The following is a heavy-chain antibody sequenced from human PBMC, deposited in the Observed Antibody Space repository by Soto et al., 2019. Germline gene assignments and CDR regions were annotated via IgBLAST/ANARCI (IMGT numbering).Heavy chain of an antibody. J-gene: IGHJ4*02. D-gene: IGHD1-26*01. CDR2: IYYSGST. CDR1: GGSISSSSYY. Sequence: SETLSLTCTVSGGSISSSSYYWGWIRQPPGKGLEWIGSIYYSGSTYYNPSLKSRVTISVDTSKNQFSLKLSSVTAADTAVYYCARHTGGPTDKLDYWGQGTLVTVSS. V-gene: IGHV4-39*01. CDR3: ARHTGGPTDKLDY.